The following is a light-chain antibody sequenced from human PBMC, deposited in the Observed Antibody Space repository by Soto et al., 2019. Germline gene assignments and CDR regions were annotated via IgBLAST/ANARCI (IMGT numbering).Light chain of an antibody. Sequence: EIVLTQSPGTLSLSPGERASLSCRARQTVSSRYLTWYQQKPGQAPMLLIYGASSRATGSPDRFSGSGSGTEFTLTIRRLEPEDFAVYYCQQYGSSPYTFGQGTKLEIK. J-gene: IGKJ2*01. CDR1: QTVSSRY. CDR2: GAS. V-gene: IGKV3-20*01. CDR3: QQYGSSPYT.